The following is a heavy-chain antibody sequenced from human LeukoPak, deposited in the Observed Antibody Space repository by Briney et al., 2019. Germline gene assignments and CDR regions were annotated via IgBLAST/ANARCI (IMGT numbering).Heavy chain of an antibody. J-gene: IGHJ3*02. D-gene: IGHD1-26*01. Sequence: GESLKISCKGSGYTFNTYWIAWVRQMPGKGLEWMGIIYPDDSDTRYSPSFQGQVTISADKSVSRAYLQWSSLKASDTAIYYCARRRGRYSGDAFDIWGQGTMVTVSS. CDR3: ARRRGRYSGDAFDI. V-gene: IGHV5-51*01. CDR2: IYPDDSDT. CDR1: GYTFNTYW.